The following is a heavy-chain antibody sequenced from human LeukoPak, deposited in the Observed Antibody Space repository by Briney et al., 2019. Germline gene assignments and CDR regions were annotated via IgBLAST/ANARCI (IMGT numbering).Heavy chain of an antibody. V-gene: IGHV1-2*02. D-gene: IGHD3-3*01. CDR3: ARDWSVGIRDDY. J-gene: IGHJ4*02. CDR1: GYTFTAYY. Sequence: ASVRVSCKASGYTFTAYYMHWVRHAPGQGLEWMGWIYPNSGGTNYARKFRGRVTMTRDTSISTAYLELSRLRSDDTAVYYCARDWSVGIRDDYWGQGTLVTVSS. CDR2: IYPNSGGT.